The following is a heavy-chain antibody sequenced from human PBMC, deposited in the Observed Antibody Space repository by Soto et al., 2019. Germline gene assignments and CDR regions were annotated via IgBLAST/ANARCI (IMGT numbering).Heavy chain of an antibody. CDR2: FDHEDGET. Sequence: QVQLVQSGPEGKKPGASVKVSCKVSGHSLAELGMHWVRQAPGKGLEWMGGFDHEDGETVYAQNFQGRVTMTEDTSTDTAYMELTRLRSEDTAVYYCATKQLWYPYNWFDPWGQGTLVTVSS. CDR3: ATKQLWYPYNWFDP. V-gene: IGHV1-24*01. CDR1: GHSLAELG. D-gene: IGHD5-18*01. J-gene: IGHJ5*02.